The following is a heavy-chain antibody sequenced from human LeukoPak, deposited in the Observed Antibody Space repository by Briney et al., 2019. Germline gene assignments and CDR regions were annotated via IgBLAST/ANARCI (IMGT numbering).Heavy chain of an antibody. D-gene: IGHD3-22*01. Sequence: PSETLSLTCGVYGGSFSGYYWSWIRQPPGKGLEWIGEINHSGSTNYNPSLKSRVTISVDTSKNQFSLKLSSVTAADTAVYYCARGPVHLYYDSSGYYRSWGQGTLVTVSS. CDR3: ARGPVHLYYDSSGYYRS. CDR1: GGSFSGYY. J-gene: IGHJ4*02. CDR2: INHSGST. V-gene: IGHV4-34*01.